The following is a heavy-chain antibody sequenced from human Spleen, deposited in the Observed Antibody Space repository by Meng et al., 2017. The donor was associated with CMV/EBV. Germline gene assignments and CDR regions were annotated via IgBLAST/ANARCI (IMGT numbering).Heavy chain of an antibody. CDR2: IKQDGSEK. J-gene: IGHJ6*02. Sequence: GESLKISCTASGFTFGDYAMSWVRQAPGKGLEWVANIKQDGSEKYYVDSVKGRFTISRDNAKNSLYLQMNSLRAEDTAVYYCAREVGQTRYYYYGMDVWGQGTTVTVSS. CDR3: AREVGQTRYYYYGMDV. CDR1: GFTFGDYA. D-gene: IGHD3/OR15-3a*01. V-gene: IGHV3-7*01.